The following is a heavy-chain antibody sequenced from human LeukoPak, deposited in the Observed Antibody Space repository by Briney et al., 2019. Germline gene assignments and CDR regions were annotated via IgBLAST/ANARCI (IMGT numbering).Heavy chain of an antibody. CDR1: GFTFSSYS. CDR2: ISSSSSYI. Sequence: PGGSLRLSCAASGFTFSSYSMNWVRQAPGKGLEWVSSISSSSSYIYYADSVKGRFTISRDNAKNSLYLQMNSLRAEDTAVYYCARDPPYYYDTSGGSGAFDIWGQGTMVTVSS. V-gene: IGHV3-21*01. D-gene: IGHD3-22*01. CDR3: ARDPPYYYDTSGGSGAFDI. J-gene: IGHJ3*02.